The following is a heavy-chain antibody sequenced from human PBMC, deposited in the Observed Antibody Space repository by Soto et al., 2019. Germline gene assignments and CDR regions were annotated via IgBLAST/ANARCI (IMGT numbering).Heavy chain of an antibody. V-gene: IGHV1-8*01. J-gene: IGHJ5*02. Sequence: QVQLVQSGAEVKKPGASVKVSCKAAGYTFTSYEINWVRQATGQGLEWMGWMNPYSGYTDYAQKFQGRVTMTRNTSITTAYMELSSLTSEDTAVYFCARRLAVAGKRFDPRGQGTLVTVSS. CDR2: MNPYSGYT. CDR3: ARRLAVAGKRFDP. CDR1: GYTFTSYE. D-gene: IGHD6-19*01.